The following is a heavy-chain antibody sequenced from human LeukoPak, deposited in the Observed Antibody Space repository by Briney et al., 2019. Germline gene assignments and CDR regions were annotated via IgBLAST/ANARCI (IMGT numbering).Heavy chain of an antibody. Sequence: GASVKVSCKASGYTFTSYGISWVRQAPGQGLEWMGWISAYNGNTNYAQNLQGRVTMTTDTSTSTAYMELRSLRSDDTAVYYCARVNIVVVPATFNWFDPWGQGTLVTVSS. CDR3: ARVNIVVVPATFNWFDP. V-gene: IGHV1-18*01. CDR2: ISAYNGNT. J-gene: IGHJ5*02. D-gene: IGHD2-2*01. CDR1: GYTFTSYG.